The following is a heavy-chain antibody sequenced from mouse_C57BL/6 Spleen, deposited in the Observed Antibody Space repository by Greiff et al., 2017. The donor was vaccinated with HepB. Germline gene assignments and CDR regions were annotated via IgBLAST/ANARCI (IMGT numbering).Heavy chain of an antibody. CDR1: GYTFTSYW. V-gene: IGHV1-69*01. Sequence: QVQLQQPGAELVMPGASVKLSCKASGYTFTSYWMHWVKQRPGQGLEWIGEIDPSDSYTNYNQKFKGKSTLTVNKSSSKAYMQLSSLTSEDSAVYYCSSPYGSRGNWYFDVWGTGTTVTVSS. J-gene: IGHJ1*03. D-gene: IGHD1-1*01. CDR2: IDPSDSYT. CDR3: SSPYGSRGNWYFDV.